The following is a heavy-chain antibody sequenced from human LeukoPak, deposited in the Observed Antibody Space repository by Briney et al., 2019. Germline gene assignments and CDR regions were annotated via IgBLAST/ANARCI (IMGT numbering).Heavy chain of an antibody. J-gene: IGHJ4*02. CDR2: ISYDGSNK. D-gene: IGHD3-22*01. CDR1: GFTFSSYA. Sequence: PGGSLRLSCAASGFTFSSYAMHWVRQAPGKGLGWVAVISYDGSNKYYADSVKGRFTISRDNSKNTLYLQMNSLRAEDTAVYYCARLRWSVVVINSGVPYYFDYWGQGTLVTVSS. V-gene: IGHV3-30-3*01. CDR3: ARLRWSVVVINSGVPYYFDY.